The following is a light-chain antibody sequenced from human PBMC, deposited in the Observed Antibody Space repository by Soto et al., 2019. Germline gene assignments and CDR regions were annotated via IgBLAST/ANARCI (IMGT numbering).Light chain of an antibody. CDR3: QQYYDTPLT. J-gene: IGKJ4*01. CDR1: QSVLYDANNKNY. V-gene: IGKV4-1*01. CDR2: WSS. Sequence: DIVMTQSPDSLTASLGERATINCKSSQSVLYDANNKNYLAWYQLKPRQPPKLLISWSSTRESGVPDRFSGSGSGTDFTLTISSLQAEDVAIYYYQQYYDTPLTFGGGTKVEIK.